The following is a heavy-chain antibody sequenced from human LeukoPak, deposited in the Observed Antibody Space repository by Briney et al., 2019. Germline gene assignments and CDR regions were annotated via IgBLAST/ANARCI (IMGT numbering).Heavy chain of an antibody. D-gene: IGHD2-2*01. Sequence: GESLKISCKGSGYRFINYWIGWVRQMPGKGLEWMGIIFPDDSDTRYSPSFQGQVTISADKSISTAYLQWSSLKASDTAMYYCAIGGDSTTSCYRCFNYWGQGTLVTVSP. CDR3: AIGGDSTTSCYRCFNY. V-gene: IGHV5-51*01. CDR1: GYRFINYW. CDR2: IFPDDSDT. J-gene: IGHJ4*02.